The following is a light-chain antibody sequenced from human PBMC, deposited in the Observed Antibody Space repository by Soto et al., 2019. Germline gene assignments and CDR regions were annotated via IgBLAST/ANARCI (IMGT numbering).Light chain of an antibody. J-gene: IGLJ1*01. CDR3: QSFDISLSGYV. V-gene: IGLV1-40*01. CDR1: SSNIGADYD. CDR2: GNT. Sequence: QSVLAQPPSVSGAPGQRVTISCTGSSSNIGADYDVHWYQQYPGTSPKLLIYGNTNRPSGVPDRFSGSKSGTSASLAITELQAEDEADYYCQSFDISLSGYVFGTGTKVTVL.